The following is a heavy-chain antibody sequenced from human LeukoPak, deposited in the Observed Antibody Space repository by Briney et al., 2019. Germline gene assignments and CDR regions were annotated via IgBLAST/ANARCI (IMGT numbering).Heavy chain of an antibody. CDR1: GYTFTSYG. D-gene: IGHD3-10*01. V-gene: IGHV1-18*01. Sequence: ASVKVSCKASGYTFTSYGISWVRQAPGQGLEWMGWISAYNGNTNYAQKLQGRVTMTTDTSTSTAYMELRSPRSDDTAVYYCAREPDYYGSGSYYKDAFDIWGQGTMVTVSS. CDR2: ISAYNGNT. CDR3: AREPDYYGSGSYYKDAFDI. J-gene: IGHJ3*02.